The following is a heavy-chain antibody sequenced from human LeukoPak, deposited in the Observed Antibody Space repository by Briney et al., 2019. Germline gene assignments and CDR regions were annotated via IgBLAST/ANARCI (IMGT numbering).Heavy chain of an antibody. J-gene: IGHJ4*02. V-gene: IGHV1-69*13. CDR1: GGTFSSYA. D-gene: IGHD1-1*01. CDR2: IIPIFGTA. Sequence: SVKVSCKASGGTFSSYAIGWVRQAPGQGLEWMGGIIPIFGTANYAQKFQGRVTITADESTSTAYMELSSLRSEDTAVYYCARGQGYNWNDGGDYWGQGTLVTVSS. CDR3: ARGQGYNWNDGGDY.